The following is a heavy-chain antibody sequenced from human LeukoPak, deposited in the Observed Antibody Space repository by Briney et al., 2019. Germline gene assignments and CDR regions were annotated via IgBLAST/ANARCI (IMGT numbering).Heavy chain of an antibody. CDR1: GYTFTSYA. CDR3: ARLKLTIFPNVYDY. CDR2: INAGNGNT. Sequence: GASVKVSCKASGYTFTSYAMHWVRQAPGQRLEWMGWINAGNGNTKYSQKFRGRVTITRDTSASTAYMELSSLRSEDTAVYYCARLKLTIFPNVYDYGGQGPLVTVSS. V-gene: IGHV1-3*01. J-gene: IGHJ4*02. D-gene: IGHD3-9*01.